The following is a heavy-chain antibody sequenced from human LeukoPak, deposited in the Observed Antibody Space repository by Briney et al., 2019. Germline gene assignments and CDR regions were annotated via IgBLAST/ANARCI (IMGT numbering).Heavy chain of an antibody. Sequence: PSETLSLTCTVSGGSISSSSYFWGWVRQPPGKGLEWIGSFYYSGSTYYNPSLKSRVTISADTSKNQFSLKLTSVTAADTAVFYCARHLNYYGSGSYGAYYYYGMDVWGQGTTVTVSS. D-gene: IGHD3-10*01. V-gene: IGHV4-39*07. CDR3: ARHLNYYGSGSYGAYYYYGMDV. J-gene: IGHJ6*02. CDR1: GGSISSSSYF. CDR2: FYYSGST.